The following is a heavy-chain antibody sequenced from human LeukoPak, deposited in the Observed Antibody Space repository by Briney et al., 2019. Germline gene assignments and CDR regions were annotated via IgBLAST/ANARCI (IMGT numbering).Heavy chain of an antibody. J-gene: IGHJ4*02. CDR2: INPNSGGT. CDR1: GYTFTGYY. V-gene: IGHV1-2*06. CDR3: ARGLMGLQPTIDY. D-gene: IGHD4-11*01. Sequence: GASVKVSCKASGYTFTGYYMHWVRQAPGQGLEWMGRINPNSGGTNYAQKFQGRVTMTRDTSISTAYMELSRLRSDDTAVYYCARGLMGLQPTIDYWGQGTLVTVSS.